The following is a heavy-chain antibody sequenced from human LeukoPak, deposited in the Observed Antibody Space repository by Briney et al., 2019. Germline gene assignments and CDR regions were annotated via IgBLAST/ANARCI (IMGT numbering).Heavy chain of an antibody. Sequence: GGSLRLSCAASGFTFDDYAMHWVRQAPGKGLEWVSGISWNSGSIGYADSVKGRFTISRDNAKNSLYLQMNSLRAEDTALYYWAKAMPTVTTIRGGGFDYWGQGTLVTVSS. CDR2: ISWNSGSI. D-gene: IGHD4-17*01. CDR1: GFTFDDYA. V-gene: IGHV3-9*01. CDR3: AKAMPTVTTIRGGGFDY. J-gene: IGHJ4*02.